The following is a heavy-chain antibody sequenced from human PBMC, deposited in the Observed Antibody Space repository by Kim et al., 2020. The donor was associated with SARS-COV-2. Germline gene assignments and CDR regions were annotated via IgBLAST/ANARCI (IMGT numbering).Heavy chain of an antibody. Sequence: SVKVSCKASGDTFSSYPITWMRQAPGQGFEWLGGIIPTFGKRDYAQTFQGRVTFTADESTSTAYMELSNLSPEDPAVYYCARDNDFWSGLIDFWGQGTL. J-gene: IGHJ4*02. CDR1: GDTFSSYP. D-gene: IGHD3-3*01. CDR2: IIPTFGKR. CDR3: ARDNDFWSGLIDF. V-gene: IGHV1-69*13.